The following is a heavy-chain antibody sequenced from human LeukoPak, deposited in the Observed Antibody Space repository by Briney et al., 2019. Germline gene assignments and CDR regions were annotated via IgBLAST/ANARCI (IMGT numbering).Heavy chain of an antibody. J-gene: IGHJ5*02. CDR1: DDSITMYY. Sequence: SETLSLTCTVSDDSITMYYWTWIRQPPGKGLEWIGYVDHTGSTKFNPSLNGRVSISRDTSNNFFSLRLRSVTAADTAVYFCAREVLTYYYDSSGRFDPWGQGTLVTVSS. CDR3: AREVLTYYYDSSGRFDP. D-gene: IGHD3-22*01. V-gene: IGHV4-59*01. CDR2: VDHTGST.